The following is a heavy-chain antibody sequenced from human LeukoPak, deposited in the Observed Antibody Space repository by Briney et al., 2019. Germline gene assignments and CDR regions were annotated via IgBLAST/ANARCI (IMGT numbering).Heavy chain of an antibody. CDR1: GXTVSSNY. CDR3: AKSPKTGFLFDY. Sequence: PGGSLRLSCAASGXTVSSNYMSWVRQAPGKGLEWVSVIYGGVNTVYADSVQGRFTISRDNSKNTLYLQMSSLRAEDTAVYYCAKSPKTGFLFDYWGKGTLVTVSS. V-gene: IGHV3-66*01. D-gene: IGHD1-1*01. J-gene: IGHJ4*02. CDR2: IYGGVNT.